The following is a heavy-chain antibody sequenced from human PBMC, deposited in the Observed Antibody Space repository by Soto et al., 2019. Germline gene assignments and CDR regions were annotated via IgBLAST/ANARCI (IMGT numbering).Heavy chain of an antibody. J-gene: IGHJ5*02. V-gene: IGHV1-69*13. CDR3: ARWDPNYDILTGYWANWFDP. D-gene: IGHD3-9*01. CDR1: GGTFSSYA. Sequence: SVKVSCKASGGTFSSYAISWVRQAPGQGLEWMGGIIPIFGTANYAQKFQGRVTITADESTSTAYMELSSLRSEDTAVYYCARWDPNYDILTGYWANWFDPWGQGTLVTVSS. CDR2: IIPIFGTA.